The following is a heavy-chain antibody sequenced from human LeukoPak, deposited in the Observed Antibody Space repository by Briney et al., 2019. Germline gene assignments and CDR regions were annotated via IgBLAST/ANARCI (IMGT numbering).Heavy chain of an antibody. CDR2: IKLDGSEK. D-gene: IGHD1-26*01. Sequence: GGSLRLSCAASGFTFSSYWMTWVRQAPGKGLEWVANIKLDGSEKYFVDSVKGRFTISRDNAKNSLYLQMSSLRGEDTAVCYCARINGGTYHFDYWGQGTLVTVSS. V-gene: IGHV3-7*01. J-gene: IGHJ4*02. CDR3: ARINGGTYHFDY. CDR1: GFTFSSYW.